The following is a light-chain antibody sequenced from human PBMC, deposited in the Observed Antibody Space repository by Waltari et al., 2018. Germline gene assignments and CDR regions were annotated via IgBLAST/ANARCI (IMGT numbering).Light chain of an antibody. V-gene: IGLV6-57*03. CDR1: RGRLARNH. Sequence: NFMLPQPHSVSESPGKTVTISCTRTRGRLARNHVQWYQQRPGRAPTSVTYEDNQRPSGVPDRFSGSIDSPSNAASLTVTGLKTEDEADYYCQSYDSDSVVFGGGTKLTVL. CDR3: QSYDSDSVV. CDR2: EDN. J-gene: IGLJ2*01.